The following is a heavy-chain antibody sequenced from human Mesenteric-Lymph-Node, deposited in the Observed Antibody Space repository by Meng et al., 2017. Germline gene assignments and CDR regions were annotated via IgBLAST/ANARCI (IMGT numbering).Heavy chain of an antibody. Sequence: AQLPEPAQGLVKPSDTLSLTSTVSGGPISSYYWGWIRQPPGKGLEWIGYIYYSGSTNYNPSLKSRVTISVGTSKNQFSLNLSSVTAADTAVYYCARGGWSLDYWGQGTLVTVSS. CDR3: ARGGWSLDY. D-gene: IGHD2-15*01. V-gene: IGHV4-59*08. J-gene: IGHJ4*02. CDR1: GGPISSYY. CDR2: IYYSGST.